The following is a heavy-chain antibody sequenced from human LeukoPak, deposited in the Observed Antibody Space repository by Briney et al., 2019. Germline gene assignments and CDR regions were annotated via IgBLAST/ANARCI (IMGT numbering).Heavy chain of an antibody. D-gene: IGHD4-11*01. J-gene: IGHJ6*02. V-gene: IGHV3-7*01. Sequence: GGSLRLSCAASGFTFSSYWMSWVRQAPGKGLEWVANIKQDGSEKYYVDSVKGRFTISRDNAKNSLYLQMNSLRAEDTAVYYCSRDNSNPRDYYYYGMDVWGQGTTVTVSS. CDR3: SRDNSNPRDYYYYGMDV. CDR2: IKQDGSEK. CDR1: GFTFSSYW.